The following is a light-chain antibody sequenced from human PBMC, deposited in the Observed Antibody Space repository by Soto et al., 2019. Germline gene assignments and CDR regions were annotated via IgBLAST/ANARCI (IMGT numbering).Light chain of an antibody. J-gene: IGKJ3*01. Sequence: EVVLTQSPGTLSLSPGERATLSCRASQSVSGSDLAWYQQKPGQAPRLLISGVSNRATGTPDRFSGSGSGTDFTLTISSLEPEDFAVYYCQQYGSSAGLLTFGPGTKVDIK. CDR1: QSVSGSD. CDR2: GVS. V-gene: IGKV3-20*01. CDR3: QQYGSSAGLLT.